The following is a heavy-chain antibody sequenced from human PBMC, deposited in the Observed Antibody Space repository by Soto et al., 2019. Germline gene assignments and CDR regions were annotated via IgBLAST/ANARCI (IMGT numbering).Heavy chain of an antibody. Sequence: SSETLYITCTVSGGSIATSSYFWAWIRRPPGKGLEWIGSIDYRGTIYNNPSLKSRVTISVDTSKNHLSLKLDSVTATDTALHYCSSPAPEGFDPWGQGTLVT. V-gene: IGHV4-39*02. CDR2: IDYRGTI. CDR1: GGSIATSSYF. CDR3: SSPAPEGFDP. J-gene: IGHJ5*02.